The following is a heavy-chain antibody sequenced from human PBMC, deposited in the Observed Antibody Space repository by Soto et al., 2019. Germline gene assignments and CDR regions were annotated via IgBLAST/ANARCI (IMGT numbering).Heavy chain of an antibody. V-gene: IGHV3-74*03. CDR1: GFTFSNAW. Sequence: GGSLRLSCAASGFTFSNAWLNWVRQAPGKGLEWVSRINKDGTTTAYADSVKGRFTISRDNAKNMLYLQMNSLRVEDTAVYYCAKDLNWGQXDYWGQGALVTVSS. CDR3: AKDLNWGQXDY. CDR2: INKDGTTT. J-gene: IGHJ4*02. D-gene: IGHD3-16*01.